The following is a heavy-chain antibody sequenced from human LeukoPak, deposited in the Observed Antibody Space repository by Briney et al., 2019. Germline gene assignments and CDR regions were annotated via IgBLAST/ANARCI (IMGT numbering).Heavy chain of an antibody. V-gene: IGHV3-53*01. J-gene: IGHJ4*02. Sequence: GGSLRLSCAASGFTVSSNYMSWVRQAPGKGLEWVSVIYSGGSTYYADSVKGRFTISRDNSKNTLYLQMNSLRAEDTAVYYCAIDAMVRGVVSDYWGQGTLVTVSS. D-gene: IGHD3-10*01. CDR1: GFTVSSNY. CDR2: IYSGGST. CDR3: AIDAMVRGVVSDY.